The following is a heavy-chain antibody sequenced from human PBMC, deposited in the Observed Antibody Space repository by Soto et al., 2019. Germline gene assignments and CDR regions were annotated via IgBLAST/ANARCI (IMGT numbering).Heavy chain of an antibody. J-gene: IGHJ4*02. D-gene: IGHD3-22*01. V-gene: IGHV3-30*18. Sequence: GGSLRLSCAASGFTFSNFGMHWVRQAPDTGLDWVAAVTYDGTSKYYADSVKGRFTISKDNSKNTLYLQMNSLRVDDTAVYYCAKNPGYYYDSTGYHFDYWGQGTLVTVSS. CDR1: GFTFSNFG. CDR3: AKNPGYYYDSTGYHFDY. CDR2: VTYDGTSK.